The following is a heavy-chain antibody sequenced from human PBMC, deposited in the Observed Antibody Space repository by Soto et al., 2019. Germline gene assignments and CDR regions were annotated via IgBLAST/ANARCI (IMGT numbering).Heavy chain of an antibody. CDR2: IVVGSGNT. Sequence: SVKVSCKASGFTFTSSAVQWVRQARGQRLEWIGWIVVGSGNTNYAQKFQERVTITRDISTSTAYMELSSLRSEDTAVYYCAKVYYDILTGRTGGFDYWGQGTLVTVSS. CDR3: AKVYYDILTGRTGGFDY. J-gene: IGHJ4*02. D-gene: IGHD3-9*01. V-gene: IGHV1-58*01. CDR1: GFTFTSSA.